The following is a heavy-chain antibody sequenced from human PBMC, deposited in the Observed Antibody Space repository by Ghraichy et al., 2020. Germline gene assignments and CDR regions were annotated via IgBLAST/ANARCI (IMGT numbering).Heavy chain of an antibody. J-gene: IGHJ1*01. CDR1: GFSFTTAW. Sequence: GGSLRLSCVASGFSFTTAWMHWVRQAPGKGLEWVGRIKRKDQGRPGDYSATVKGRFTVSRDDSKNTFYLQMDSLKTEDTAGYYCTTDSGSLPYDYFQWWGQGALVTVSS. D-gene: IGHD5-12*01. V-gene: IGHV3-15*01. CDR2: IKRKDQGRPG. CDR3: TTDSGSLPYDYFQW.